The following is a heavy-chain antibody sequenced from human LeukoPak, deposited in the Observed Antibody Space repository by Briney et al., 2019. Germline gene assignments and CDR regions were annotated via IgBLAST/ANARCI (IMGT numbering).Heavy chain of an antibody. J-gene: IGHJ6*02. CDR3: AIPGEYSGGSYPSLYYYAMDV. Sequence: ASVKVSCKASGYTFTGYYMHWVRQAPGQGLEWMGWINPNSGGTNYAQKFQGRVTMTRDTSISTAYMELSRLRSDDTAVYYCAIPGEYSGGSYPSLYYYAMDVWGQGTTVTVSS. CDR2: INPNSGGT. D-gene: IGHD1-26*01. V-gene: IGHV1-2*02. CDR1: GYTFTGYY.